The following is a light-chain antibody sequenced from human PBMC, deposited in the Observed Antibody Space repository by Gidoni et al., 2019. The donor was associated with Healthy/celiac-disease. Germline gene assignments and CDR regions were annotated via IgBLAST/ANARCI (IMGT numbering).Light chain of an antibody. V-gene: IGLV7-46*01. Sequence: QAVVTQEPSLNVSTGGTVTLTCSSSTGAVTSGHYPYCVQQKPGPAPRTLIYGTSNNHSWAPARFSGSLLRGKAALTLSGAQPEDDAEYYCLLSYSGAWVFGGGTKLPVL. CDR1: TGAVTSGHY. J-gene: IGLJ3*02. CDR3: LLSYSGAWV. CDR2: GTS.